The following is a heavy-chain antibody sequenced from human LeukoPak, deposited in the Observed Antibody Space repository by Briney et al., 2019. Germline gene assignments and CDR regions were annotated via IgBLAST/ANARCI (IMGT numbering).Heavy chain of an antibody. CDR1: GFTFSSYS. J-gene: IGHJ6*02. Sequence: PGGSLRLSCAASGFTFSSYSMNWVRQAPGKGLEWVSSISSSSSYIYYADSVKGRFTISRDNAKNSLYLQMNSLRAEDTAVYYCAKEMAWLTTVSHYGMDVWGQGTTVTVSS. D-gene: IGHD4-17*01. CDR2: ISSSSSYI. CDR3: AKEMAWLTTVSHYGMDV. V-gene: IGHV3-21*01.